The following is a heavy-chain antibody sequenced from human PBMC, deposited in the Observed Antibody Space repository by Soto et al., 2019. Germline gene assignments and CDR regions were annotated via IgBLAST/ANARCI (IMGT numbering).Heavy chain of an antibody. V-gene: IGHV3-23*01. CDR3: AKDPGNNLNYDY. D-gene: IGHD1-7*01. J-gene: IGHJ4*02. CDR2: FSGSGVST. Sequence: EVQLLESGGGLVQPGGSLRLSCAASGFTFRSYAMGWVRQAPGKGLEWVSAFSGSGVSTYYADSVRGRFTISRDNSKNTLYLQMNSLRAEYSAVYYCAKDPGNNLNYDYWGQGTLVTVSS. CDR1: GFTFRSYA.